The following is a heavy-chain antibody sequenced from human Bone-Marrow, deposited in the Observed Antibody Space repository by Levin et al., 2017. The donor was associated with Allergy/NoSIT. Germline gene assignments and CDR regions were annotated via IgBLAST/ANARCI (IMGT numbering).Heavy chain of an antibody. V-gene: IGHV1-2*02. D-gene: IGHD3-10*01. Sequence: ASVKVSCKASGYPFTGYYMHWLRQAPGQGLEWMGWINPTNGGTKYAEKFQGRVTMTRDAPIGTAYMELTNLTSDDTAVYYCARAPFCPSSICLMIINNWFDPWGQGTLVTVSS. CDR3: ARAPFCPSSICLMIINNWFDP. J-gene: IGHJ5*02. CDR1: GYPFTGYY. CDR2: INPTNGGT.